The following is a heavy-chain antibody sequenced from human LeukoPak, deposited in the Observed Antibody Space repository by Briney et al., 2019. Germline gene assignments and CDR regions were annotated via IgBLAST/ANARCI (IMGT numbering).Heavy chain of an antibody. J-gene: IGHJ4*02. D-gene: IGHD2-15*01. V-gene: IGHV3-7*01. CDR1: GFTFSSYW. CDR2: MNPNGGDK. CDR3: ARVDCTGGSCFSGFDC. Sequence: GGSLRLSCAASGFTFSSYWMSWVRQAPGKGLEWVGNMNPNGGDKYYVDSVKGRVTISRDNAKNSLYMQMNRLRAEDTAVYYCARVDCTGGSCFSGFDCWGQGTLLPVSS.